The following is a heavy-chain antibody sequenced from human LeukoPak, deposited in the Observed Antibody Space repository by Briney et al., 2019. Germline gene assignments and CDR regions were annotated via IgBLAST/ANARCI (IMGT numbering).Heavy chain of an antibody. CDR2: IRYDGSNK. V-gene: IGHV3-30*02. CDR3: AKDPQKADPYFGY. J-gene: IGHJ4*02. CDR1: GFTFSSYA. Sequence: GGSLRLSCAASGFTFSSYAMHWVRQAPGKGLEWVAFIRYDGSNKYYAGSVKGRFTISRDNSKNTLYLQMNSLRAEDTAVYYCAKDPQKADPYFGYWGQGTLVTVSS.